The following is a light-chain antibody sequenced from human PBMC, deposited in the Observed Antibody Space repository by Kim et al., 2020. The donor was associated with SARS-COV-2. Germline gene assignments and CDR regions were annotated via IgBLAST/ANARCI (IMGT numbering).Light chain of an antibody. CDR2: SAS. CDR1: QGIKNY. V-gene: IGKV1-27*01. CDR3: QKYSSGPRT. J-gene: IGKJ1*01. Sequence: GFVGERVTLTCRASQGIKNYLAWYQQKPGKVPKLLIYSASSLQTGVPSSFSGSGYGTDFTLVISSLQPEDVATYFCQKYSSGPRTFGQGTKVEIK.